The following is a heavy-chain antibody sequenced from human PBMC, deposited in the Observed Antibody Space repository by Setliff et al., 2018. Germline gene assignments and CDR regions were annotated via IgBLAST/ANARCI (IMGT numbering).Heavy chain of an antibody. CDR3: ARGHPPSDSSGYYYAY. CDR2: INHSGST. J-gene: IGHJ4*02. D-gene: IGHD3-22*01. CDR1: GGSFSDYY. V-gene: IGHV4-34*01. Sequence: PSETLSLTCAAYGGSFSDYYWTWIRQPPGKGLEWIGEINHSGSTNYNPSLKSRVTISVDTSKNQFSLKLSSVTAADTAVYYCARGHPPSDSSGYYYAYWGQGTLVTVSS.